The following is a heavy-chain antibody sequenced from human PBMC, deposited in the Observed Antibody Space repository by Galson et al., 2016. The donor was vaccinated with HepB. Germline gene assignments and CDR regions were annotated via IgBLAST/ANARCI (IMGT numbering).Heavy chain of an antibody. D-gene: IGHD2-2*01. Sequence: SLRLSCAASGFTFSSFPMAWVRQAPGKGLEWVSSITGSGVDTYYIDPVGGRFTISRDNSKNTLYLQMNSLRTEAAAIYYCAKRKDDCTRTSCLDYWGQGGLVTVSA. V-gene: IGHV3-23*01. CDR2: ITGSGVDT. J-gene: IGHJ4*02. CDR3: AKRKDDCTRTSCLDY. CDR1: GFTFSSFP.